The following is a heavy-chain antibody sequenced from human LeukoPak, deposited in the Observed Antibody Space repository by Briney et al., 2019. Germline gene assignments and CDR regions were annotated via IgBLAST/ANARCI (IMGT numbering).Heavy chain of an antibody. CDR2: ISGSGGST. CDR1: GFTFSSYA. V-gene: IGHV3-23*01. D-gene: IGHD3-10*01. CDR3: ARMFYGSGSYYQSHFDY. J-gene: IGHJ4*02. Sequence: GGSLRLSCAASGFTFSSYAMSWVRQAPGKGLEWVSAISGSGGSTYYADSVKGRFTISRDNSKNTLYLQMNSLRAEDTAVYYCARMFYGSGSYYQSHFDYWGQGTLVTVSS.